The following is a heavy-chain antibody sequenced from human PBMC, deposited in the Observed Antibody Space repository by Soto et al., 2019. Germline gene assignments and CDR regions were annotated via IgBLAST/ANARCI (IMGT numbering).Heavy chain of an antibody. CDR2: IIPIFGTA. V-gene: IGHV1-69*01. CDR3: ARSLYCTNVVCRDYGRDV. Sequence: QVQLVQSGAEVKKPGSSVKVSCKASGGTFSSYAISWVRQAPGQGLEWMGGIIPIFGTANYAQTVQGRVTLTADESTRTAYVELSSLGSEDTAVYYCARSLYCTNVVCRDYGRDVWGQGTTVTVSS. CDR1: GGTFSSYA. D-gene: IGHD2-8*01. J-gene: IGHJ6*02.